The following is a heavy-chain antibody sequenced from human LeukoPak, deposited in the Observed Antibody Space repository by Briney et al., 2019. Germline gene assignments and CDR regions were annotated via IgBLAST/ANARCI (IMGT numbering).Heavy chain of an antibody. CDR2: IYYSGST. D-gene: IGHD1-7*01. CDR3: ARDKSETGTIPDDAFDI. Sequence: SETLSLTCTVSGGSVNGYYWSWIRQPPGKGLEWIGYIYYSGSTNYNPSLKSRVTISVDTSKNQFSLKLSSVTAADTAVYYCARDKSETGTIPDDAFDIWGQGTMVTVSS. V-gene: IGHV4-59*02. CDR1: GGSVNGYY. J-gene: IGHJ3*02.